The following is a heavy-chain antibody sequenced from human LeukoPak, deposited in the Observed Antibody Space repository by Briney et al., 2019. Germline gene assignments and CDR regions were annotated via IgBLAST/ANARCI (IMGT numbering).Heavy chain of an antibody. CDR3: ARAGTTGIS. Sequence: KTSETLSLTCTVSGGSISSSSYYWGWIRQPPGKGLEWIGSIYYSGSTYYNPSLKSRVTISVDTSKNQFSLKLSSVTAADTAVYYCARAGTTGISWGQGTLVTVSS. V-gene: IGHV4-39*07. CDR1: GGSISSSSYY. J-gene: IGHJ5*02. CDR2: IYYSGST. D-gene: IGHD1-1*01.